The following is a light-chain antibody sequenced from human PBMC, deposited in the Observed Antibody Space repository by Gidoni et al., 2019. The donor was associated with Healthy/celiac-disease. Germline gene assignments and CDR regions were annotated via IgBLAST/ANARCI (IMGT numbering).Light chain of an antibody. CDR2: KVS. CDR1: QSLVNRDANTY. V-gene: IGKV2-30*01. Sequence: DVVLTQSPLSLPVTLGQPASISCRSSQSLVNRDANTYLNWFQQKPGHSPRRLIYKVSNRDTGVPDRFSGSGSGTDFTLKISRVEAEDVGVYYCMQGTRWFTFGGGTKVEIK. J-gene: IGKJ4*01. CDR3: MQGTRWFT.